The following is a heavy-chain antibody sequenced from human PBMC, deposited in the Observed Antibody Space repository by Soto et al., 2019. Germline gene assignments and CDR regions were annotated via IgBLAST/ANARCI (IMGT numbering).Heavy chain of an antibody. CDR2: IYYSGST. CDR3: ARTVIGGFDY. Sequence: KTSETLSLTCTVSGGSISSYYWSWIRQPPGKGLEWIGYIYYSGSTNYNPSLKSRVTISVDTSKNQFSLKLSSVTAADTAVYYCARTVIGGFDYWGQGTLVTVSS. J-gene: IGHJ4*02. V-gene: IGHV4-59*01. CDR1: GGSISSYY. D-gene: IGHD3-16*02.